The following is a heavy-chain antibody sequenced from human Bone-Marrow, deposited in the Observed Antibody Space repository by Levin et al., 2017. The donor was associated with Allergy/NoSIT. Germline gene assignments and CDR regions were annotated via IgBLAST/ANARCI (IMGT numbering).Heavy chain of an antibody. J-gene: IGHJ4*02. V-gene: IGHV3-53*01. CDR3: AREPGDLFDY. Sequence: ASVKVSCAASGFTVSSNYMSWVRQAPGKGLEWVSVIYSGGSTYYADSVKGRFTISRDNSKNTLYLQMNSLRAEDTAVYYCAREPGDLFDYWGQGTLVTVSS. CDR2: IYSGGST. CDR1: GFTVSSNY. D-gene: IGHD4-17*01.